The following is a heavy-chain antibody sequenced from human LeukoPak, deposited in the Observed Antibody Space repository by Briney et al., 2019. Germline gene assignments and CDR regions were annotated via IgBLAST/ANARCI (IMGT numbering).Heavy chain of an antibody. CDR3: AKGGDYPVN. CDR1: GFTFSSYG. CDR2: ISYHGTNK. D-gene: IGHD4-17*01. V-gene: IGHV3-30*18. Sequence: PGGSLRLPCAASGFTFSSYGMHWVRQAPGKGLEWVAVISYHGTNKYYADSVKGRFTISRDNSKNTLCLQMNSLTAEDTCVYYCAKGGDYPVNWGQGTLVTVSS. J-gene: IGHJ4*02.